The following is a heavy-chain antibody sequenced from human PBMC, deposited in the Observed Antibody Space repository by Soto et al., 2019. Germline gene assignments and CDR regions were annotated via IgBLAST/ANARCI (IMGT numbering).Heavy chain of an antibody. Sequence: GGSLRLSCAASGLTFSSYGMHWVRQAPGKGLEWVAVIWYDGSNKYYADSVKGRFTISRDNSKNTLYLQMNSLRAEDTAVYYCARESQRHGSGGYLINARTYNWFDPWGQGALVTVPS. V-gene: IGHV3-33*01. CDR2: IWYDGSNK. CDR3: ARESQRHGSGGYLINARTYNWFDP. CDR1: GLTFSSYG. J-gene: IGHJ5*02. D-gene: IGHD3-10*01.